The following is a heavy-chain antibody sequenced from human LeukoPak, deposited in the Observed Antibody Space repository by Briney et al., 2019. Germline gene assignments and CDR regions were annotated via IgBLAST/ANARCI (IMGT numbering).Heavy chain of an antibody. CDR2: LFTTGST. Sequence: PSETLSLTCTVSGGSMRNSYWSWIRQPAGKGLEWVGRLFTTGSTNYNPSLKSRVTMSIDTSKNQFSLNLKSVTAADTAVYYCALDSSGWSDDSFDIWGHGTMVTVSS. CDR1: GGSMRNSY. CDR3: ALDSSGWSDDSFDI. D-gene: IGHD6-13*01. V-gene: IGHV4-4*07. J-gene: IGHJ3*02.